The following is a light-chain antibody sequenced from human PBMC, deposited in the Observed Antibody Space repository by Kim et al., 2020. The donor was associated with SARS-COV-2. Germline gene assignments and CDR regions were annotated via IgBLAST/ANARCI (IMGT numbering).Light chain of an antibody. Sequence: RSASVGDRVTITCRASQDIRDRLAWYQHRPGTAPKLLILAASTLHTGVPSRFSGGGTGTEFSLTIDSLQPEDFATYYCQQVELYPSFGPGTKLEI. V-gene: IGKV1-9*01. CDR2: AAS. CDR3: QQVELYPS. CDR1: QDIRDR. J-gene: IGKJ2*01.